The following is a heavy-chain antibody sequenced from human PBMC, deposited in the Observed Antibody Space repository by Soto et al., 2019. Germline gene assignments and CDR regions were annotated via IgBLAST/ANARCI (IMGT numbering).Heavy chain of an antibody. V-gene: IGHV1-18*01. J-gene: IGHJ4*02. D-gene: IGHD3-22*01. CDR2: ISAYNGNT. CDR1: GYTFTSYG. Sequence: ASVKVSCKASGYTFTSYGISWVRQAPGQGLEWMGWISAYNGNTNYAQKLQGRVTMTTDTSTSTAYMELRSLRSDDTAVYYCARDYYYDSSGYPRHYDYWGQGTLVTVSS. CDR3: ARDYYYDSSGYPRHYDY.